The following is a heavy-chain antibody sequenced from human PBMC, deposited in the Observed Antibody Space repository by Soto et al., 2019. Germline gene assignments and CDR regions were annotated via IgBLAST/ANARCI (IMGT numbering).Heavy chain of an antibody. CDR1: GGTFSSYA. Sequence: ASVKVSCKASGGTFSSYAICWVRQAPGQGLEWMGWISGYNGDTNYAQKFQDRVSMTIDTSTGTAYMELRSLTSDDTAIYYCAKNGQPPYYYYGLDVWGQGTKVTVSS. J-gene: IGHJ6*02. CDR3: AKNGQPPYYYYGLDV. D-gene: IGHD2-8*01. CDR2: ISGYNGDT. V-gene: IGHV1-18*01.